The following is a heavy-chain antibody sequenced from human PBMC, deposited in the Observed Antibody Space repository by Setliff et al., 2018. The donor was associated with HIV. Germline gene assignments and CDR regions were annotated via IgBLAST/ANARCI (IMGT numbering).Heavy chain of an antibody. J-gene: IGHJ4*02. Sequence: PGESLKISCAASGFTFKTDAMHWVRQAPGKGLEWVAFIWYDGSNKEYGDSVKGRFTISRDNSKNMVYLEMNSLRAEDTAVYYCAKDSGYEGDHYFDYWGQGTLVTVSS. V-gene: IGHV3-33*03. CDR1: GFTFKTDA. D-gene: IGHD5-12*01. CDR2: IWYDGSNK. CDR3: AKDSGYEGDHYFDY.